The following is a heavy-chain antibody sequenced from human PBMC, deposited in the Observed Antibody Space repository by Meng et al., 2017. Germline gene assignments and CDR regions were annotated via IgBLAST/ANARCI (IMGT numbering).Heavy chain of an antibody. CDR2: MNPNSGNT. CDR1: GYTFTSYD. Sequence: VERVRSGAEVKKPGTSVKVSCKASGYTFTSYDINWVRQATGQGLEWMGWMNPNSGNTGYAQKFQGRVTMTRNTSISTAYMELSSLRSEDTAVYYCARVRGSGSLGIFDYWGQGTLVTVSS. V-gene: IGHV1-8*01. CDR3: ARVRGSGSLGIFDY. J-gene: IGHJ4*02. D-gene: IGHD3-10*01.